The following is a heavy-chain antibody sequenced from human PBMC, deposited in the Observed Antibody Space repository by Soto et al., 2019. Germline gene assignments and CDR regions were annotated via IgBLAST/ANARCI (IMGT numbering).Heavy chain of an antibody. J-gene: IGHJ6*02. CDR2: IKSKTDGGTT. Sequence: GGSLSLSCAASGFTFSNAWMYWVRQAPGKGLEWVGRIKSKTDGGTTDYAAPVKGRFTISRDDSKNTLYLQMNSLKTVDTAVYYCTTLSYYYYYGMDVWGQGTTVTVSS. CDR1: GFTFSNAW. CDR3: TTLSYYYYYGMDV. V-gene: IGHV3-15*07.